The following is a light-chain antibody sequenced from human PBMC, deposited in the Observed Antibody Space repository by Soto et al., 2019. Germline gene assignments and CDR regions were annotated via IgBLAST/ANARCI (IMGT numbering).Light chain of an antibody. J-gene: IGKJ4*01. CDR1: QSVNSY. CDR3: QQRSNRPLT. CDR2: DAS. V-gene: IGKV3-11*01. Sequence: EIVLTQSPATLSLSPGERATLSCRASQSVNSYLAWYQQRPGQAPRLLIYDASNRATGTTARFSGSGYGTDFTLTISSLEPEDFAVSYCQQRSNRPLTFGGGTKVEIK.